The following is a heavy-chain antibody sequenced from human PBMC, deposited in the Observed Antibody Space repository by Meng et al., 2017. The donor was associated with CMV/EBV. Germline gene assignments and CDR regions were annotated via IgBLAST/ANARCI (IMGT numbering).Heavy chain of an antibody. CDR2: INWNSGDI. D-gene: IGHD2-2*03. Sequence: SLKISCAASGFTFDDYAMHWVRQAPGKGLEWVSGINWNSGDIGYADSVKGRFTISRDNAKNSLYLQMNSLRDEDTALYYCAKDIRGYWYSLEYWGRGTLVTVSS. V-gene: IGHV3-9*01. J-gene: IGHJ4*02. CDR3: AKDIRGYWYSLEY. CDR1: GFTFDDYA.